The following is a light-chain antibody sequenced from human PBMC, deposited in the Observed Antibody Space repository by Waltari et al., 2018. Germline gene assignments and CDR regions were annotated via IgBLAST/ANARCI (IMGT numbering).Light chain of an antibody. J-gene: IGLJ1*01. CDR2: RDD. V-gene: IGLV3-1*01. CDR3: QAWDSSAFV. CDR1: KLGSKY. Sequence: SYEVTQPPSVSVSPRQRATITCSGEKLGSKYVSWYQQKSGQSPVLVIYRDDKRPSGVPEGFAGYNSGNTATLTSSGTQPMDEADYYCQAWDSSAFVFGAGTKVTVL.